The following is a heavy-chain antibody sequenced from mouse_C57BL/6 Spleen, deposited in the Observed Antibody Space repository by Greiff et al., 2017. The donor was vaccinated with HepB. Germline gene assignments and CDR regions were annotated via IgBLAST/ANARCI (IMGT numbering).Heavy chain of an antibody. J-gene: IGHJ1*03. CDR1: GFTFSNYW. CDR2: IRLKSDNYAT. CDR3: TGRRNWYVDV. Sequence: EVQLMESGGGLVQPGGSMKLSCVASGFTFSNYWMNWVRQSPEKGLEWVAQIRLKSDNYATHYAESVKGRFTISRDASKSSVYLQMNNLRAEDTGIYYCTGRRNWYVDVWGTGTTVTVSS. V-gene: IGHV6-3*01.